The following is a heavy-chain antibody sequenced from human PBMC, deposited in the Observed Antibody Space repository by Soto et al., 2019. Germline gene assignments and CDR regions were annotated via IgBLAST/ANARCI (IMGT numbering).Heavy chain of an antibody. CDR2: ISYSGST. J-gene: IGHJ4*02. Sequence: SETLSLTCTVSGGSISSYYWSWIRQPPGKGLEWIGHISYSGSTNYNPSLKSRVTVSVDTSKNQFSLKLSSVTAADTAVYYCARHASSAYGPYFDYWGQGTLVTVSS. CDR3: ARHASSAYGPYFDY. V-gene: IGHV4-59*08. CDR1: GGSISSYY. D-gene: IGHD5-12*01.